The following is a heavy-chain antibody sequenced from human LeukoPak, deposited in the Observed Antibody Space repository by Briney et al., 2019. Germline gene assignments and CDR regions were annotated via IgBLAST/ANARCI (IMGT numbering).Heavy chain of an antibody. Sequence: SETLSLTCTVSGGSISSYYWSWIRQPPGKGLEWIGYIYYSGSTNYNPSLKSRVTISVDTSKDQFSLKLSSVTAVDTAVYYCARDHTTNLAFDIWGQGTMVTVSS. V-gene: IGHV4-59*01. CDR1: GGSISSYY. CDR3: ARDHTTNLAFDI. J-gene: IGHJ3*02. D-gene: IGHD1-26*01. CDR2: IYYSGST.